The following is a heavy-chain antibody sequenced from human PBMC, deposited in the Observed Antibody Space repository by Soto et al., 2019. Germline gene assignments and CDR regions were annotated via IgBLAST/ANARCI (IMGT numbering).Heavy chain of an antibody. V-gene: IGHV4-61*01. J-gene: IGHJ6*02. CDR1: GGSVSSDTHY. CDR3: ARFVRSCSGTTCYTRADV. CDR2: IYSSGST. Sequence: ETLSLTCTVSGGSVSSDTHYWSWIRQPPGKRLEWIGFIYSSGSTNYNPSPKSRVTMSVDTSKNQFSLKLRSVIVADTAVYHCARFVRSCSGTTCYTRADVWGQGTTVTVSS. D-gene: IGHD2-2*02.